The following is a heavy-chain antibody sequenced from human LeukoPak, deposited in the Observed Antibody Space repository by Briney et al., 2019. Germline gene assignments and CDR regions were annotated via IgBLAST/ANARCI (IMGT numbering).Heavy chain of an antibody. D-gene: IGHD1-1*01. CDR1: GYSISSGYY. J-gene: IGHJ5*02. CDR3: ARDQRTTGTWP. Sequence: SETLSLTCAVSGYSISSGYYWGWVRQPPGKGLEWIGNIYHTGSTYYNPSLKSRVTISVDTSKNQFPLKLNSVTAADTAVYYCARDQRTTGTWPWGQGTLVTVSS. V-gene: IGHV4-38-2*02. CDR2: IYHTGST.